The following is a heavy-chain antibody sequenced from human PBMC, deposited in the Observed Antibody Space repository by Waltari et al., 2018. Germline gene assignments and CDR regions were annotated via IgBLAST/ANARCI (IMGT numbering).Heavy chain of an antibody. CDR3: AKGLTFEPPEYF. CDR1: GFTFSRSG. D-gene: IGHD3-9*01. J-gene: IGHJ4*02. Sequence: QVQLVESGGGVVQPGGSLRLSCIASGFTFSRSGMPWVRQAPGKGLAWVAYDGRNKYYEESVKGRFTISRDNSKNTLYLQMNSLREEDTAIYYCAKGLTFEPPEYFWGQGSLVTVSS. V-gene: IGHV3-30*02. CDR2: YDGRNK.